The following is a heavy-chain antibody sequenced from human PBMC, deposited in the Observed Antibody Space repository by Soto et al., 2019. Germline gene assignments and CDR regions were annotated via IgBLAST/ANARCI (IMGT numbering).Heavy chain of an antibody. D-gene: IGHD6-6*01. CDR2: IIPILGTA. J-gene: IGHJ3*02. CDR3: ARDLSIAAQWYAFDI. V-gene: IGHV1-69*10. CDR1: GGTFSSYA. Sequence: SVKVSCKASGGTFSSYAISWVRQAPGQGLEWMGGIIPILGTANYAQKFQGRVTITADKSTSTAYMELSSLRSEDTAVYYCARDLSIAAQWYAFDIWGQGTMVTVSS.